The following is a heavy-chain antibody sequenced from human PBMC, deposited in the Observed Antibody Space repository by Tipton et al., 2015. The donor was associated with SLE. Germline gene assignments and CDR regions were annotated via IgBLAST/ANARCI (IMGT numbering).Heavy chain of an antibody. D-gene: IGHD2-15*01. J-gene: IGHJ3*01. Sequence: GLVKPSETLSLTCTVSGGSISSSSYYWGWIRQPPGKEPEWIGSIYYSGSTYYTPSLKSRVTTSVDTSKNQFNLKLRSVTVVDTAMYYCAREHISSLRDAFEVWGQGTMVTVS. CDR3: AREHISSLRDAFEV. V-gene: IGHV4-39*02. CDR1: GGSISSSSYY. CDR2: IYYSGST.